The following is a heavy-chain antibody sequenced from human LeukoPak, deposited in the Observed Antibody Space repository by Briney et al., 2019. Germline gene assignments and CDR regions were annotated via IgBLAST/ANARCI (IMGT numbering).Heavy chain of an antibody. CDR1: FGSISSYY. CDR2: IYYSGST. D-gene: IGHD4-17*01. Sequence: TSETLSLTCTVSFGSISSYYWSWIRQPPGKGLEWIGYIYYSGSTNYNPSLKSRVTISVDTSKNQFSLKLSSVTAADTAVYYCARGDYGDYIFDYWGQGTLVTVSS. V-gene: IGHV4-59*01. CDR3: ARGDYGDYIFDY. J-gene: IGHJ4*02.